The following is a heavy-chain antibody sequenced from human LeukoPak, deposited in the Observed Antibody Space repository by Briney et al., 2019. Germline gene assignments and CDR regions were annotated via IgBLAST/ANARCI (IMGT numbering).Heavy chain of an antibody. CDR2: ISGSGGST. D-gene: IGHD6-13*01. CDR1: EFTFSSYA. J-gene: IGHJ4*02. CDR3: AKDQGTGIAAAGTSHY. V-gene: IGHV3-23*01. Sequence: GGSLRLSCAASEFTFSSYAMSWVRQAPGKGLEWVSVISGSGGSTYYADSVKGRFTISRDNSKNTLYLQMNSLRAEDTAVYYCAKDQGTGIAAAGTSHYWGQGTLVTVSS.